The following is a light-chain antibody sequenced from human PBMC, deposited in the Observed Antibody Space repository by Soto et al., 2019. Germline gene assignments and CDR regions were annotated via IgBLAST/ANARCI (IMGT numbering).Light chain of an antibody. Sequence: QAVVTQEPSLSVSPGGTVTLTCASNTGAVTTDYYPNWFQQRPGQVPRPLIYRTSNKFYWTPARFSGSLLGGKAALTLSGVQPEDEADYYCLLFYGGVHVFGGGTKVTVL. CDR3: LLFYGGVHV. V-gene: IGLV7-43*01. CDR2: RTS. J-gene: IGLJ2*01. CDR1: TGAVTTDYY.